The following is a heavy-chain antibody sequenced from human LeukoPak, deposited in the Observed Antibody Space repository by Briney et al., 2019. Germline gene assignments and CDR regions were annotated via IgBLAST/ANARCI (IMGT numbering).Heavy chain of an antibody. CDR1: GFTFSSYG. CDR3: ARDGYSSSWRGDYFDY. D-gene: IGHD6-13*01. V-gene: IGHV3-53*01. Sequence: PGGTLRLSCAASGFTFSSYGMSWVRQAPGKGLEWVSVIYSGGSTYYADSVKGRFTISRDNSKNTLYLQMNSLRAEDTAVYYCARDGYSSSWRGDYFDYWGQGTLVTVSS. CDR2: IYSGGST. J-gene: IGHJ4*02.